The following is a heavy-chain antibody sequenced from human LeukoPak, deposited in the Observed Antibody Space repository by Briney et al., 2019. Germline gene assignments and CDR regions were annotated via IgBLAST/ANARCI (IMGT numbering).Heavy chain of an antibody. Sequence: PSETLSLTCPVSGGSISSYYWSWIRQPPGKGLEWIGYIYYSGSTNYNPSLKSRVTISVDTSKNQFALKLSSVTAADTAVYYCARTPPYYGMDVWGQGTTVTVSS. CDR1: GGSISSYY. CDR3: ARTPPYYGMDV. CDR2: IYYSGST. V-gene: IGHV4-59*08. J-gene: IGHJ6*02.